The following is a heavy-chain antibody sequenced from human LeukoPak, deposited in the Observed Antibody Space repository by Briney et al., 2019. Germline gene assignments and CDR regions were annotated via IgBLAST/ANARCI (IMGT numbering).Heavy chain of an antibody. D-gene: IGHD3-10*01. CDR1: GGSISSYY. CDR3: ARGNGEIDY. Sequence: PSETLSLTCTVSGGSISSYYWSWIRQPPGKGLEWIGYIYYSGSTNYNPSLKSRVTISVDTSKNQFSLRLSSVTAADTAVYYCARGNGEIDYWGQGTLVTVSS. V-gene: IGHV4-59*01. CDR2: IYYSGST. J-gene: IGHJ4*02.